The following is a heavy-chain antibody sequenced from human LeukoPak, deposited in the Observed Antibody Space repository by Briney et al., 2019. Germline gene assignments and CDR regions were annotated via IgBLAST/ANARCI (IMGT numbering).Heavy chain of an antibody. V-gene: IGHV3-9*01. CDR2: ISWNSGSI. D-gene: IGHD4-17*01. Sequence: HPGRSLRLSCAASGFTFDDYAMHWVRQAPGKGLEWVSGISWNSGSIGYADSVKGRFTISRDNAKNSLYLQMNSLRAEDTALYYCAKDMQNDYGDYLGYFQHWGQGTLVTVSS. CDR1: GFTFDDYA. J-gene: IGHJ1*01. CDR3: AKDMQNDYGDYLGYFQH.